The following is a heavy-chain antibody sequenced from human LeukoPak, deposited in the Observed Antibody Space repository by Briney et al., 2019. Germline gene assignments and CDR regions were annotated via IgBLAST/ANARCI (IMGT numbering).Heavy chain of an antibody. Sequence: PGGSLRLSCAASGFTFSSYWMSWVRQAPGKGLEWVANIRQDGSEKYYVDSVKGRFIISRDNAKNSLYLQMNSLRVEDTAVYYCARGGLRPLEWLSPFDYWGQGTLVTVSS. D-gene: IGHD3-3*01. V-gene: IGHV3-7*01. CDR2: IRQDGSEK. J-gene: IGHJ4*02. CDR3: ARGGLRPLEWLSPFDY. CDR1: GFTFSSYW.